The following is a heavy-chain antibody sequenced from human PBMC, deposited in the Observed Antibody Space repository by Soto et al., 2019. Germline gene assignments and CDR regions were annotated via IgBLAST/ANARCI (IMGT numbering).Heavy chain of an antibody. CDR3: ARDVAVAGHFDY. V-gene: IGHV1-3*01. CDR2: INAGNGNT. Sequence: AAVKVSCKASGYTFTSYAMHWVRQAPGQRLEWMGWINAGNGNTKYSQKFQGRVTITRDTSASTAYMELSSLRSEDTAVYYCARDVAVAGHFDYWGQGTLVTVSS. CDR1: GYTFTSYA. J-gene: IGHJ4*02. D-gene: IGHD6-19*01.